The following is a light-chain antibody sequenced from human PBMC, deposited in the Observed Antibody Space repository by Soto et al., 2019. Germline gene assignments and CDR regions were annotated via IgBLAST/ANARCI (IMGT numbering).Light chain of an antibody. V-gene: IGKV3-15*01. Sequence: EKVMTQSPATLSMSPGERATLSGRASKSVSSFLAWYQQKPGQAPRLLIYGASTRATGIPARFSGSGSGTEFTLTISSLQSEDFAVYYCQQYSNWPSWTFGQGTKVEVK. J-gene: IGKJ1*01. CDR1: KSVSSF. CDR2: GAS. CDR3: QQYSNWPSWT.